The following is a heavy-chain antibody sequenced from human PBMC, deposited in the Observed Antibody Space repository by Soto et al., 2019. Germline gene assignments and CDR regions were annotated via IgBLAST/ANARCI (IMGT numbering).Heavy chain of an antibody. CDR3: ARVWEPDAFDI. D-gene: IGHD1-26*01. CDR1: GYTFTSYY. Sequence: ASVKVSCKASGYTFTSYYMHWVRQAPGQGLEWMGIINPSGGSTSYAQKFQGRVTMTRDTSTSTVYMELSSPRSEDTAVYYCARVWEPDAFDIWGQGTMVTVSS. J-gene: IGHJ3*02. CDR2: INPSGGST. V-gene: IGHV1-46*01.